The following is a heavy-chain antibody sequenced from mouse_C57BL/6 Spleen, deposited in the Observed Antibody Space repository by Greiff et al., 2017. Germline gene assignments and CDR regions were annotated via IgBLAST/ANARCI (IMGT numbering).Heavy chain of an antibody. Sequence: EVQVVDSGGDLVKPGGSLKLSCAASGFTFSSYGMSWVRQTPDKRLEWVATISSGGSYTYYPDSVKGRFTISRDNAKNTLYLQMSSLKSEDTAMYYCARDWDEDYYAMDYWGQGTSVTVSS. J-gene: IGHJ4*01. CDR3: ARDWDEDYYAMDY. V-gene: IGHV5-6*01. CDR1: GFTFSSYG. D-gene: IGHD4-1*01. CDR2: ISSGGSYT.